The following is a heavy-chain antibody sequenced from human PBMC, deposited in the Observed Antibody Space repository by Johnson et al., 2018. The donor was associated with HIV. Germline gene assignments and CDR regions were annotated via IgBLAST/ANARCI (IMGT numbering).Heavy chain of an antibody. CDR1: GFSFSNYA. J-gene: IGHJ3*02. CDR2: ISYDGGTT. D-gene: IGHD5-12*01. CDR3: ARGGHSGYDYFEAFEM. V-gene: IGHV3-30-3*01. Sequence: QEQLVESGGGVVQPERSLRLSCAASGFSFSNYAIHWVRQAPGKGLECVAAISYDGGTTYYSDSVKGRFTISRDNSKNTLYLQLNSLRGEDTATYYCARGGHSGYDYFEAFEMWGQGTKVTVSS.